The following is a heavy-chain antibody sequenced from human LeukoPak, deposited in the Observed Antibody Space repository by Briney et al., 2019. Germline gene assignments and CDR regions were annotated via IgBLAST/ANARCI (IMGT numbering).Heavy chain of an antibody. CDR3: ARSVGTSNLYYYYGMDV. J-gene: IGHJ6*02. D-gene: IGHD1-1*01. CDR2: IYYSGST. Sequence: PSETLSLTCAVSGGSISSSSYYWGWIRQPPGKGLEWIGSIYYSGSTYYNPSLKSRVTISVDTSKNQFSLKLSSVTAADTAVYYCARSVGTSNLYYYYGMDVWGQGTTVTVSS. V-gene: IGHV4-39*01. CDR1: GGSISSSSYY.